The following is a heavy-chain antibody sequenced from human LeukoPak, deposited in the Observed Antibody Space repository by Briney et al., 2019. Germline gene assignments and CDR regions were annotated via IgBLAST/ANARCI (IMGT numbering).Heavy chain of an antibody. V-gene: IGHV1-69*01. J-gene: IGHJ4*02. CDR2: IIPMFRTV. CDR3: ARDATLYDSRAYFYLW. Sequence: SVKVSCKASGGTFSRYAISWVRQAPGQGLEWMGGIIPMFRTVNYAQKFQGRVTITADESTSTAYMELTSLRSEDTAVYYCARDATLYDSRAYFYLWWGQGTLVTVSS. D-gene: IGHD3-22*01. CDR1: GGTFSRYA.